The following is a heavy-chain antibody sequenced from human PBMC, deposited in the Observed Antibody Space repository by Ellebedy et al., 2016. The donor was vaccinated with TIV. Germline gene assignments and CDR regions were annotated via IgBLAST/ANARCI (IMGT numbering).Heavy chain of an antibody. J-gene: IGHJ5*02. V-gene: IGHV5-51*01. CDR2: IYPDDSQT. D-gene: IGHD4/OR15-4a*01. Sequence: GESLKISCQGSGYSFWGYWIGWVRQLPGKGLEWMGLIYPDDSQTRYSPSFQGQVTISADKSINSAFLQWSSRKASDTAMYYCATLMGAKLEHNRFDPWGQGTLVTVSS. CDR3: ATLMGAKLEHNRFDP. CDR1: GYSFWGYW.